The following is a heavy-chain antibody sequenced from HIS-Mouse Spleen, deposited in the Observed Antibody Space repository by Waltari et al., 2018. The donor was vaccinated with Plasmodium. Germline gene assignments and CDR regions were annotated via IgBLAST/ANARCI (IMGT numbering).Heavy chain of an antibody. V-gene: IGHV1-46*03. CDR1: GYTFTSYY. D-gene: IGHD6-6*01. J-gene: IGHJ6*02. CDR3: ARDCGSPGSSSSYYYGMDV. CDR2: INPSGGST. Sequence: VKVSCKASGYTFTSYYMHWVLQAPGQGLEWMGIINPSGGSTSYAQKFQGRVTMTRDTSTSTVYMELSSLRSEDTAVYYCARDCGSPGSSSSYYYGMDVWGQGTTVTVSS.